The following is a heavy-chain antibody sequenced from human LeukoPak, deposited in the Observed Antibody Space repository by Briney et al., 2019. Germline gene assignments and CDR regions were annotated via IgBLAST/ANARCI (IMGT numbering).Heavy chain of an antibody. CDR1: GFTVSSNY. D-gene: IGHD6-13*01. Sequence: GGSLRLSCAASGFTVSSNYMSWVRQAPGKGLEWVSVIYSGGSTYYADSVKGRFTISRDNSKNTLYLQMNSLRAEDTAVYYCATQNSYSSSWYTPDAFDIWGQGTMVTVSS. V-gene: IGHV3-53*01. J-gene: IGHJ3*02. CDR2: IYSGGST. CDR3: ATQNSYSSSWYTPDAFDI.